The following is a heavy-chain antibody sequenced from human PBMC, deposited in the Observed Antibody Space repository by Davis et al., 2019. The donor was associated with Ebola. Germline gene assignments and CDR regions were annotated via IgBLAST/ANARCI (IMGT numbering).Heavy chain of an antibody. V-gene: IGHV3-23*01. CDR3: AKGGGSYGNWYFDL. Sequence: PGGSLSLSCAASGFTFSSYAMSWVRQAPGKGLAWVSAISGSGGSTYYADSVTGRFTISRDNSKNTMYRQMNSLRAEDTAVYYCAKGGGSYGNWYFDLWGRGTLVTVSS. D-gene: IGHD1-26*01. CDR2: ISGSGGST. CDR1: GFTFSSYA. J-gene: IGHJ2*01.